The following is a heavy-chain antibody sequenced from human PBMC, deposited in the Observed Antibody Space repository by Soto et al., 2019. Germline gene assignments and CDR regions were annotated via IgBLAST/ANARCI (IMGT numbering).Heavy chain of an antibody. CDR3: TRDADYNDRRNYYDAFDI. J-gene: IGHJ3*02. D-gene: IGHD3-10*01. V-gene: IGHV3-11*05. CDR1: GFVFSDYY. Sequence: VGSLRLSCAASGFVFSDYYMTWIRQAPGKALEWVSDISSGGAVSNFADSVRGRFTISRDNAKNSLYLQMNSLRAEDTAVYYCTRDADYNDRRNYYDAFDIWGRGTMVTV. CDR2: ISSGGAVS.